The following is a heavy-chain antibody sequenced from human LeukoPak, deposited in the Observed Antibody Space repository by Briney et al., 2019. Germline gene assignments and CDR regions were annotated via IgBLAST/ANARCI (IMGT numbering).Heavy chain of an antibody. CDR1: EFTFSAHW. D-gene: IGHD6-6*01. CDR2: IDNDGTNT. CDR3: VRDRPHNCFDP. V-gene: IGHV3-74*01. J-gene: IGHJ5*02. Sequence: GGSLRLSCAASEFTFSAHWMHWVRQVPGKGLVYIAYIDNDGTNTNYADSVKGRFTISRNNAKNPLYLQMNSQRVEDTAVYYCVRDRPHNCFDPWGQGTLVTVSS.